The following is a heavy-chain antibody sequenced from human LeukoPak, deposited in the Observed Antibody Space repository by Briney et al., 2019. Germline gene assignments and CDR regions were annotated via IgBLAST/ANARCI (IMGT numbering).Heavy chain of an antibody. J-gene: IGHJ5*02. V-gene: IGHV4-34*01. CDR2: INHSGST. Sequence: SETLSLTCTVSGGSISSYYWSWIRQPPGKGLEWIGEINHSGSTNYNPSLKSRVTISVDTSKNQFSLKLSSVTAADTAVYYCARGGRWFGELPLDPWGQGTLVTVSS. CDR3: ARGGRWFGELPLDP. CDR1: GGSISSYY. D-gene: IGHD3-10*01.